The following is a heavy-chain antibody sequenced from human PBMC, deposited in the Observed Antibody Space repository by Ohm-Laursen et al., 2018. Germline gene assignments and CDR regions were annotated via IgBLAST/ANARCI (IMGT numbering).Heavy chain of an antibody. CDR3: ARVNGYNLDY. CDR2: IKQDGSQK. J-gene: IGHJ4*02. CDR1: GFTFSSYA. V-gene: IGHV3-7*01. D-gene: IGHD5-12*01. Sequence: SLRLSCTASGFTFSSYAMNWVRQAPGKGLEWVANIKQDGSQKYYLDSVKGRFTISRDNAENSLYLQMNILRAEDTAIYYCARVNGYNLDYWGQGTLVTVSS.